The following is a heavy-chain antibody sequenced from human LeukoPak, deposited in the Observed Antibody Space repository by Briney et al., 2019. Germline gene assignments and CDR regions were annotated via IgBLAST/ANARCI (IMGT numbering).Heavy chain of an antibody. Sequence: SQTLSLTCTVSGGSISSGGYYWSWIRQHPGKGLEWIGYIYYSGSTNYNPSLKSRVTISVDTSKNQFSLKLSSVTAADTAVCYCARGECSGGSCYFAPVDYWGQGTLVTVSS. CDR2: IYYSGST. D-gene: IGHD2-15*01. CDR1: GGSISSGGYY. J-gene: IGHJ4*02. CDR3: ARGECSGGSCYFAPVDY. V-gene: IGHV4-31*03.